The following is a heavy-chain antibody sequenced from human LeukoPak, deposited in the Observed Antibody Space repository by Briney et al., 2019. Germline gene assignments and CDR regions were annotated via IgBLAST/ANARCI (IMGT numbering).Heavy chain of an antibody. CDR2: MYYSGST. CDR1: GGSITSTSYY. CDR3: ARKTIFGVVPVR. Sequence: SETLSLTCTVSGGSITSTSYYWGWIRQPPGKGLEWIGSMYYSGSTNYNPSLKSRVTISVDTSKNQFSLKLSSVTAADTAVYYCARKTIFGVVPVRWGQGTLVTVSS. D-gene: IGHD3-3*01. J-gene: IGHJ4*02. V-gene: IGHV4-39*07.